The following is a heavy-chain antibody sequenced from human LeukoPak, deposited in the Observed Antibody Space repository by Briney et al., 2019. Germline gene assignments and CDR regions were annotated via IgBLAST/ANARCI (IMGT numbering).Heavy chain of an antibody. J-gene: IGHJ4*02. CDR2: INHSGST. D-gene: IGHD2-15*01. V-gene: IGHV4-34*01. CDR3: ARGRIRRGSRFDY. CDR1: GGSFSAYY. Sequence: KPSETLSLTCAVYGGSFSAYYWSWIRQPPGKGLEWIGEINHSGSTNYNPSLKRRVTISVDTSKNRFSLKLSSETAADAAVYYCARGRIRRGSRFDYWGQGTLVTVSS.